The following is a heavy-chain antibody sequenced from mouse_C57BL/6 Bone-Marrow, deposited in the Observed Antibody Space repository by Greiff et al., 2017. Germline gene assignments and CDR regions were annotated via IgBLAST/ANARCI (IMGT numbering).Heavy chain of an antibody. J-gene: IGHJ3*01. CDR3: ARSDDYDGFAY. V-gene: IGHV1-50*01. CDR2: TDPSDSYT. Sequence: QVQLQQSGAELVKPGASVKLSCKASGYTFTSYWMQRVKQRPGQGLERIGETDPSDSYTNYNQKFKGKATLTVDTSSSTAYMQLSSLTSKDSAVYYCARSDDYDGFAYWGRGALITVAA. CDR1: GYTFTSYW. D-gene: IGHD2-4*01.